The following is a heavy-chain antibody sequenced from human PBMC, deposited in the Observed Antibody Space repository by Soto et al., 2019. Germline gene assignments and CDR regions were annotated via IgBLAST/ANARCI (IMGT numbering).Heavy chain of an antibody. D-gene: IGHD4-17*01. CDR1: GFTFSSYG. Sequence: QVQLVESGGGVVQPGRSLRLSCAASGFTFSSYGMHWVRQAPGKGLEWVAVISYDGSNKYYADSVKGRFTISRDNSKNTLYLQMNSLRAEATAVYYCAKDRGDYEDLWYFDLWGLGTLVTVSS. V-gene: IGHV3-30*18. CDR2: ISYDGSNK. CDR3: AKDRGDYEDLWYFDL. J-gene: IGHJ2*01.